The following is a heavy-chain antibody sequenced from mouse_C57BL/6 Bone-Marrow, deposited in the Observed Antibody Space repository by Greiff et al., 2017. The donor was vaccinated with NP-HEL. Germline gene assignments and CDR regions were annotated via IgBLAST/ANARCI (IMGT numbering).Heavy chain of an antibody. CDR1: GFTFSDYG. CDR2: ISNLAYSI. V-gene: IGHV5-15*04. Sequence: DVMLVESGGGLVQPGGSLKLSCAASGFTFSDYGMAWVRQAPRKGPEWVAFISNLAYSIYYADTVTGRFTISRENAKNTLYLEMSSLRSEDTAMYYCARRGYGNYAYWYFDVWGTGTTVTVSS. J-gene: IGHJ1*03. CDR3: ARRGYGNYAYWYFDV. D-gene: IGHD2-1*01.